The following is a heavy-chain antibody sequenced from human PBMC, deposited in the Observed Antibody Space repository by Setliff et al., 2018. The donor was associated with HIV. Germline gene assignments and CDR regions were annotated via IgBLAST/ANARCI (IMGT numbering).Heavy chain of an antibody. D-gene: IGHD6-19*01. CDR1: GGSISSNSW. V-gene: IGHV4-4*02. J-gene: IGHJ4*02. CDR3: ARQGAVTGHAFDS. CDR2: IYHGGNT. Sequence: SETLSLTCDVSGGSISSNSWWTWVRQPPGKGLEWIGQIYHGGNTRYNPSLKSRLTMSIDKSKNQVSLELSSVTAADTAVYYCARQGAVTGHAFDSWGPGALVTVSS.